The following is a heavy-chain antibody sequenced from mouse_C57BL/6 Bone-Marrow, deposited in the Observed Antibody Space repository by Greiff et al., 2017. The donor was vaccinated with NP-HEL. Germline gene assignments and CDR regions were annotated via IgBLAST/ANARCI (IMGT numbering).Heavy chain of an antibody. Sequence: EVNLVESGGDLVKPGGSLKLSCAASGFTFSSYGMSWVRQTPDKRLEWVATISSGGSYTYYPDSVKGRFTISRDNAKNTLYLQMSSLKSEDTAMYYCARARKRYFDVWGTGTTVTVSS. V-gene: IGHV5-6*01. CDR1: GFTFSSYG. CDR2: ISSGGSYT. J-gene: IGHJ1*03. CDR3: ARARKRYFDV.